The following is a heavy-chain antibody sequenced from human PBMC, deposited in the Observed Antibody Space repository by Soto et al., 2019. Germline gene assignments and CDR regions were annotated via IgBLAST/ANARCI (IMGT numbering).Heavy chain of an antibody. D-gene: IGHD6-6*01. J-gene: IGHJ6*02. CDR3: ARDFGPILSSSSDYGMYV. V-gene: IGHV1-18*01. CDR1: GYTFTSYG. CDR2: ISSYNGNT. Sequence: ASVKVSCKASGYTFTSYGISWVRQAPGQGLEWMGWISSYNGNTNYAQRLQGRVTMTTDTSTSTAYMELRGLRSDDTAVYYCARDFGPILSSSSDYGMYVWGQGTTVTVSS.